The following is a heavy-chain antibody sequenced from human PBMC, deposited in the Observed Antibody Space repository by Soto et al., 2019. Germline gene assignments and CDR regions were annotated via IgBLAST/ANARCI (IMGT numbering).Heavy chain of an antibody. CDR3: AKGGSGNYLTYYYYYGMDV. D-gene: IGHD3-22*01. J-gene: IGHJ6*02. V-gene: IGHV3-30*18. Sequence: PGGSLRLSCAASGFSLSNNGMHWVRQAPGEGLGWVAVISYDGNNKYYADSVKGRFTISRDNSKNTVYLEMNNLRAEDTAMYYCAKGGSGNYLTYYYYYGMDVWGQGTTVTVSS. CDR2: ISYDGNNK. CDR1: GFSLSNNG.